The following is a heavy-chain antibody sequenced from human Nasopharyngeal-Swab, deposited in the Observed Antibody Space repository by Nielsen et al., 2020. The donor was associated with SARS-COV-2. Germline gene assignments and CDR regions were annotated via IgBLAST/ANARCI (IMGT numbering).Heavy chain of an antibody. J-gene: IGHJ5*02. D-gene: IGHD2-15*01. Sequence: GGSLRLSCAASGFTFTSYAMNWVRQAPGKGLEWVPVMSGTGDNTYYADSVKGRFTISRDSSKNTLYLQMNSLRAEDTAVYYCAKDSGAGFCDGGSCFPTNHWGQGTLVTVSS. V-gene: IGHV3-23*01. CDR2: MSGTGDNT. CDR3: AKDSGAGFCDGGSCFPTNH. CDR1: GFTFTSYA.